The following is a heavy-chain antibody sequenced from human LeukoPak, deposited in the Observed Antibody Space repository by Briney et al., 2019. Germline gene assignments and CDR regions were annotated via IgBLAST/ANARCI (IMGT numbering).Heavy chain of an antibody. CDR1: GFTFSSYW. Sequence: PGGSRRLSCAASGFTFSSYWMSWVRQAPGKGLEWVANIKYDGSDKYYVDSVKGRFTISRNNANNSLYLQMNGLRAEDTAVYYCARGVRAVAGTGLRCCYYGLDVWGQGTTVTVSS. CDR3: ARGVRAVAGTGLRCCYYGLDV. V-gene: IGHV3-7*01. CDR2: IKYDGSDK. J-gene: IGHJ6*02. D-gene: IGHD6-19*01.